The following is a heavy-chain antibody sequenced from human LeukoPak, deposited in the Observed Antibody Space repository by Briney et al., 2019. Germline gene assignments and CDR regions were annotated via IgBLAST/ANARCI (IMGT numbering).Heavy chain of an antibody. V-gene: IGHV1-8*03. J-gene: IGHJ4*02. CDR3: ARGRRRYDYVWGSYRSSEYYFDY. D-gene: IGHD3-16*02. CDR1: GYTFTSYD. Sequence: ASVKVSCKASGYTFTSYDINWVRQATGQGLEWMGWMNPNSGNTGYAQKFQGRVTITRNTSISTAYMELSSLRSEDTAVYYCARGRRRYDYVWGSYRSSEYYFDYWGQGTLVTVSS. CDR2: MNPNSGNT.